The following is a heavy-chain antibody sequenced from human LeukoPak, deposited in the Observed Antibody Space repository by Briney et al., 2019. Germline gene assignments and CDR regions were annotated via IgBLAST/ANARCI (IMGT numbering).Heavy chain of an antibody. J-gene: IGHJ3*02. D-gene: IGHD3-10*01. CDR3: ATDNGHYYGSGRSLDAFDM. CDR2: ISGSGGGT. V-gene: IGHV3-23*01. CDR1: GLTFSSHG. Sequence: GGSLRLSCAGSGLTFSSHGMSWVRQAPGKGLEWVSLISGSGGGTYYADSVKGRFTISRDNSKNTLYLQMDSLRAEDTAFYYCATDNGHYYGSGRSLDAFDMWGQGTMVTVSS.